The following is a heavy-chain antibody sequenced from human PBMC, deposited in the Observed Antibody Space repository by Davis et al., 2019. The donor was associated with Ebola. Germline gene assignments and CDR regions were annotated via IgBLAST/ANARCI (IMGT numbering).Heavy chain of an antibody. J-gene: IGHJ6*02. V-gene: IGHV4-30-2*01. Sequence: LRLSCAVSGGSISSGGYSWSWIRQPPGKGLEWIGYIYHSGSTNYNPSLKSRVTISVDTSKNQFSLKLSSVTAADTAVYYCARGTYRMDVWGQGTTVTVSS. CDR2: IYHSGST. CDR1: GGSISSGGYS. CDR3: ARGTYRMDV.